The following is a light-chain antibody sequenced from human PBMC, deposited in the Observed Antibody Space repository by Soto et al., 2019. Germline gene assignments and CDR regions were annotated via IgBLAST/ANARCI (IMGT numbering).Light chain of an antibody. V-gene: IGKV3-20*01. J-gene: IGKJ1*01. CDR3: QQYGSLWT. CDR2: GAS. Sequence: EVVVTQSPGTLSLSPGGRATLSCRASQSVSSSYLAWYQQKPGQAPRLLLYGASSRATGIPDRFSGSGSGTDFTLTISRLEPEDFAVYYCQQYGSLWTFGQGTKVDIK. CDR1: QSVSSSY.